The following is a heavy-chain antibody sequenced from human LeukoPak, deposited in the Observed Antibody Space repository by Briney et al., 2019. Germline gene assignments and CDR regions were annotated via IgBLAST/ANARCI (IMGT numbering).Heavy chain of an antibody. Sequence: SVKVSCKASGGTFSSYAISWVRQAPGQGLEWMGGIIPIFGTANYAQKFQGRVTITADESTSTAYMELSSLRSEDTAVYYCARGWHVLRYFAQFDPWGQGTLVTVSS. CDR3: ARGWHVLRYFAQFDP. V-gene: IGHV1-69*13. CDR1: GGTFSSYA. J-gene: IGHJ5*02. D-gene: IGHD3-9*01. CDR2: IIPIFGTA.